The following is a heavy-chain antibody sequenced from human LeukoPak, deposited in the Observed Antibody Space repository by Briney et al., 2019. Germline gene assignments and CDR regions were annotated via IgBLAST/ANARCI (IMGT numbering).Heavy chain of an antibody. D-gene: IGHD4-17*01. CDR3: ARSAYYGDYGFDY. CDR1: GGSISSSSYY. V-gene: IGHV4-39*07. Sequence: SETLSLTCTVSGGSISSSSYYWGWIRQPPGKGLEWIGSIYYSGSTNYNPSLKSRVTISVDTSKNQFSLKLSSVTAADTAVYYCARSAYYGDYGFDYWGQGTLVTVSS. J-gene: IGHJ4*02. CDR2: IYYSGST.